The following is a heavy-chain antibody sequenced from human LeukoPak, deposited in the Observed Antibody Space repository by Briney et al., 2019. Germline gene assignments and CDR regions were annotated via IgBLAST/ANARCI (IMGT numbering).Heavy chain of an antibody. CDR3: ARVQQGFSSNWFDP. CDR1: GFTFSSYW. D-gene: IGHD1/OR15-1a*01. V-gene: IGHV3-74*01. J-gene: IGHJ5*02. CDR2: INSDGSST. Sequence: GGSLRLSCAASGFTFSSYWMRWVRQAPGKGLVWVSRINSDGSSTSYADSVKGRFTISRDNAKNTLYLQMNSLRAEDTAVYYCARVQQGFSSNWFDPWGQGTLVTVSS.